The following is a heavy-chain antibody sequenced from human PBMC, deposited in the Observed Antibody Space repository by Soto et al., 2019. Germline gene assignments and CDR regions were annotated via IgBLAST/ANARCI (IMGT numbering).Heavy chain of an antibody. V-gene: IGHV3-30-3*01. CDR3: ARDLGDCSSTSCYTEGGYYYYYGMDV. Sequence: QVQLVESGGGVVQPGRSLRLSCAASGFTVSSYAMHWVRQAPGKGLEWVAVISYDGSNKYYADSVKGRFTISRDNSKNTLYLQMNSLRAEDTAVYYCARDLGDCSSTSCYTEGGYYYYYGMDVWGQVTTFTVSS. CDR1: GFTVSSYA. D-gene: IGHD2-2*02. CDR2: ISYDGSNK. J-gene: IGHJ6*02.